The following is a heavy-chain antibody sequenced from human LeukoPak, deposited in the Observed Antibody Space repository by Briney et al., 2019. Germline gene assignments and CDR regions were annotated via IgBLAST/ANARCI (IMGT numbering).Heavy chain of an antibody. CDR2: INPSGGST. D-gene: IGHD3-22*01. V-gene: IGHV1-46*01. J-gene: IGHJ3*02. Sequence: ASVKVSCKASGYTFTSYYMHWVRQAPGQGLEWMGIINPSGGSTSHAQKFQGRVTMTRDMSMSTAYMELSRLRSVDTAVYYCAGEDNSSGYRPFDIWGQGTMVTVPS. CDR1: GYTFTSYY. CDR3: AGEDNSSGYRPFDI.